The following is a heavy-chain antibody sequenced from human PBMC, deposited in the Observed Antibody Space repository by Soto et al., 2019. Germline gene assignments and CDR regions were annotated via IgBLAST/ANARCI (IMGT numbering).Heavy chain of an antibody. CDR2: IYYSGST. CDR1: GGSISSGSYY. CDR3: ARGSSGLGSYYYYGMDV. D-gene: IGHD6-19*01. J-gene: IGHJ6*02. V-gene: IGHV4-39*01. Sequence: SETLSLTCTVSGGSISSGSYYWGWIRQPPGKGLEWIGSIYYSGSTYYNPSLKSRVTISVDTSKNQFSLKLSSVTAADTAVYYCARGSSGLGSYYYYGMDVWGQGTTVTVSS.